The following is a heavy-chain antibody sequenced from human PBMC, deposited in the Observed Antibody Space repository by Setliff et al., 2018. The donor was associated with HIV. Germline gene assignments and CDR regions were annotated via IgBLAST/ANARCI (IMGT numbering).Heavy chain of an antibody. J-gene: IGHJ4*02. Sequence: SVKVSCKASGGSFTSFAISWVRQAPGQGLEWMGGIMSILRIANYAQKFQGRVTITADKSTRTAYMELSSLRSEDTAVYYCARVFGVRQAFDNWGQGTLVTVSS. CDR2: IMSILRIA. V-gene: IGHV1-69*10. CDR3: ARVFGVRQAFDN. CDR1: GGSFTSFA. D-gene: IGHD3-10*02.